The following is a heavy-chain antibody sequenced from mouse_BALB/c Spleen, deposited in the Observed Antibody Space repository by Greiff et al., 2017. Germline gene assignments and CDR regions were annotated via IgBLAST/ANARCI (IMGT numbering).Heavy chain of an antibody. V-gene: IGHV7-3*02. CDR3: ARDPLGPGHYCDD. Sequence: EVQLVESGGGLVQPGGSLRLSCATSGFTFTAYYMSWVRQPPGKALEWLGFIRNKANGYTTEYSASVKGRFTISRDNSQSILYRQMNTLRAEDSATYYGARDPLGPGHYCDDWGQGTTLTVSA. D-gene: IGHD4-1*01. CDR1: GFTFTAYY. CDR2: IRNKANGYTT. J-gene: IGHJ2*01.